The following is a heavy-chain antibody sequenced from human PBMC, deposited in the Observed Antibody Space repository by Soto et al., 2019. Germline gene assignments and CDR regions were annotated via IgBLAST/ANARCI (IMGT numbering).Heavy chain of an antibody. Sequence: QVQLVESGGGVVQPGRSLRLSCAASGFTFSSYAMYWVRQAPGKGLEWVAVISYDGSNKYYADSVKGRFTISRDNSKNTLYLQMNSLRAEDTAVFYCARGYCSSISCYLTYFDYWGQGTLVTVSS. D-gene: IGHD2-2*03. CDR3: ARGYCSSISCYLTYFDY. J-gene: IGHJ4*02. CDR2: ISYDGSNK. V-gene: IGHV3-30-3*01. CDR1: GFTFSSYA.